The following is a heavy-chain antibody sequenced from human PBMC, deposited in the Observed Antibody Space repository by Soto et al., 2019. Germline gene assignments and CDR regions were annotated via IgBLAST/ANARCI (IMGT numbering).Heavy chain of an antibody. CDR2: ISGSGGST. J-gene: IGHJ4*02. CDR1: GFTFSSYA. Sequence: GGSLRLSCAASGFTFSSYAMSWVRQAPGKGLEWVSAISGSGGSTYYADSVRGRFTISRDNSKNTPYLQMNSLRAEDTAVYYSANDTMVRGVIPYYFAYWGRGTLVTVSS. CDR3: ANDTMVRGVIPYYFAY. D-gene: IGHD3-10*01. V-gene: IGHV3-23*01.